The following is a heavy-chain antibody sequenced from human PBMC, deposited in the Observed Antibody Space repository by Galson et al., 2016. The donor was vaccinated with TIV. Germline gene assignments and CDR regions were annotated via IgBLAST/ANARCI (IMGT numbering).Heavy chain of an antibody. D-gene: IGHD2-15*01. V-gene: IGHV3-21*01. CDR2: ISSSSSFI. CDR1: GFTFSNYN. Sequence: SLRLSCAASGFTFSNYNMNWVRQAPGKGMEWVSSISSSSSFIYYADSVKGRFTISRDNAKNSLYLQMNSLRAEDTAVYYCARRPVVVVAATNGYYYYGMDVWGQRTTVTVSS. J-gene: IGHJ6*02. CDR3: ARRPVVVVAATNGYYYYGMDV.